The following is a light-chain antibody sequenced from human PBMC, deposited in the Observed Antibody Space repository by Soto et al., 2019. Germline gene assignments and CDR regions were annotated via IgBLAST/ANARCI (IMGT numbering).Light chain of an antibody. CDR3: SSYAGSNNWV. Sequence: QAVVTQPPSASGSPGQSVTISCTGISSDVGGYNYVSWYQQHPGKAPKLMIYEVSKRPSGVPDRFSGSKSGNAASLTVSGLQAEDEADYYCSSYAGSNNWVFGGGTQLTVL. J-gene: IGLJ7*01. CDR2: EVS. CDR1: SSDVGGYNY. V-gene: IGLV2-8*01.